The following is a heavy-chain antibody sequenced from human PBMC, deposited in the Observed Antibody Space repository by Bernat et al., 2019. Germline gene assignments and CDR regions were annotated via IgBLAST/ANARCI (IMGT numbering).Heavy chain of an antibody. J-gene: IGHJ6*02. Sequence: QVQLQQWGAGLLKPSETLSLTCAVYGGSFSGYYWSWIRQPPGKGLEWIGEINHSGSTNYNPSLKSRVTISVDTSKNQFSLKLSSVTAADTAVYYCARGFQTGPEYCSSTGGYRTRCYCYCGMDVWGQGTTVTVSS. CDR2: INHSGST. D-gene: IGHD2-2*01. V-gene: IGHV4-34*01. CDR1: GGSFSGYY. CDR3: ARGFQTGPEYCSSTGGYRTRCYCYCGMDV.